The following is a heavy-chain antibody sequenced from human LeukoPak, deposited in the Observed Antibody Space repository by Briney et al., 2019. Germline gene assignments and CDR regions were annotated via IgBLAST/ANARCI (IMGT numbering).Heavy chain of an antibody. D-gene: IGHD6-19*01. Sequence: GGSLRLSCAASGFNFDHYWMTWVRQALGKGLEWVANIKQDGSEKVYLDSTKGRFTISRDNSRDSLYLQMNSLRPEGTAVYCARDPGSGWWGGFDLWGQGTLVTVSS. J-gene: IGHJ5*02. CDR2: IKQDGSEK. CDR1: GFNFDHYW. V-gene: IGHV3-7*04. CDR3: ARDPGSGWWGGFDL.